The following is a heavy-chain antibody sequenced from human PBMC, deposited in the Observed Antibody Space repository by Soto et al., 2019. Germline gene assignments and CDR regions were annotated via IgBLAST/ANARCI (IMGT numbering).Heavy chain of an antibody. D-gene: IGHD3-22*01. V-gene: IGHV4-34*01. CDR2: INHSGST. CDR3: ARGEGGQYDSSGYYDY. Sequence: SETLSLTCAVYGGSFSGYYWSWIRQPPGKGLEWIGEINHSGSTNYNPSLKSRVTISVDTSKNQFSLKLSSVTAADTAVYYCARGEGGQYDSSGYYDYWGQGTLVTVSS. CDR1: GGSFSGYY. J-gene: IGHJ4*02.